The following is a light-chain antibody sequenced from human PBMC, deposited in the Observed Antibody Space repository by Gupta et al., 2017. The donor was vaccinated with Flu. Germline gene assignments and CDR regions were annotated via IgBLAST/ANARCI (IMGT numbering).Light chain of an antibody. CDR1: SGRTMDA. Sequence: QLVLTQSPSASASLGASVKLTCTLNSGRTMDAIAWHQHRPERGPRFLMKVNYYGSHMKGDGVPERFSGSSSGTAPYLTISSLQSEDEADYYCPTWVPGIRDVFGTGTKLTVL. V-gene: IGLV4-69*01. CDR2: VNYYGSH. CDR3: PTWVPGIRDV. J-gene: IGLJ1*01.